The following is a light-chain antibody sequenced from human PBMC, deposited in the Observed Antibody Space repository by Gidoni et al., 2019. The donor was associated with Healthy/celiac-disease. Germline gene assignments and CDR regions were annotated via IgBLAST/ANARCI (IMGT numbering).Light chain of an antibody. J-gene: IGKJ2*01. CDR2: GAS. CDR3: QQYNNWPPYT. V-gene: IGKV3-15*01. CDR1: QSVSSN. Sequence: EIAMTQSQATLSGSPGERATLSCRASQSVSSNLAWYQQKPGQAPRLLIYGASTRATGIPARFSGSGSGTEFTLTISSLQSEDFAVYYCQQYNNWPPYTFGQGTKLEIK.